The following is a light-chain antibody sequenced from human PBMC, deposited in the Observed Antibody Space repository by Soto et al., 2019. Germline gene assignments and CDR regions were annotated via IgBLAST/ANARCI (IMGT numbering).Light chain of an antibody. CDR1: QSFRSN. J-gene: IGKJ1*01. CDR2: HTS. V-gene: IGKV3-15*01. Sequence: EIVMTQSPSSLSGSPGERATLSCRASQSFRSNLALYQQKPGLSPTLRIDHTSTRATGVPARVSGSGSGTEFSLTISSLQSEDFAVYDCQQYGSSPRTFGQGTKVDI. CDR3: QQYGSSPRT.